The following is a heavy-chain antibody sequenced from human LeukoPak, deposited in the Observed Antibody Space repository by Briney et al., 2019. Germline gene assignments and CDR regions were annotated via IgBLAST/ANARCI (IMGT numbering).Heavy chain of an antibody. J-gene: IGHJ3*02. Sequence: PGGSLRLSCAASGFTFLTYAMSWVRQAPGKGLQWVSVIRDSGASTYNADSVKGRFTISRDNSKNTLYLQMNSLRAEDTAVYYCAKAGRSGWYPGWPFDIWGQGTMVTVSS. CDR1: GFTFLTYA. CDR2: IRDSGAST. V-gene: IGHV3-23*01. D-gene: IGHD6-19*01. CDR3: AKAGRSGWYPGWPFDI.